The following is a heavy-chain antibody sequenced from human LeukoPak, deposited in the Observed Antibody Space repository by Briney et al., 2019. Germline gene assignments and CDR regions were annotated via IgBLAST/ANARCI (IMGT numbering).Heavy chain of an antibody. D-gene: IGHD2-15*01. V-gene: IGHV3-74*01. Sequence: PGGSLRLSCAASGFTFSNYWMHWVRQAPGRGLVWVSRINSDGINTSYADSVKGRFTISRDNAKNTLNLQMNSLRAEDTAVYYCSKDVHPCSGVTFYSEYFQNWGQGTRVSVSS. CDR1: GFTFSNYW. J-gene: IGHJ1*01. CDR3: SKDVHPCSGVTFYSEYFQN. CDR2: INSDGINT.